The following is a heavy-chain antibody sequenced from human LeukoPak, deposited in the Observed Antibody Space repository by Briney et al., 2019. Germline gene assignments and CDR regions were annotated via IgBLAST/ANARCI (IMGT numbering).Heavy chain of an antibody. Sequence: PSQTLSLTCTVSGGSISSSSYYWGWIRQPPGKGLEWIGSIYYSGSTYYNPSLKSRVTISVDTSKNRFSLKLSSVTAADTAVYYCARITWIAVAGNYYYYMDVWGKGTTVTISS. J-gene: IGHJ6*03. CDR2: IYYSGST. V-gene: IGHV4-39*01. CDR3: ARITWIAVAGNYYYYMDV. D-gene: IGHD6-19*01. CDR1: GGSISSSSYY.